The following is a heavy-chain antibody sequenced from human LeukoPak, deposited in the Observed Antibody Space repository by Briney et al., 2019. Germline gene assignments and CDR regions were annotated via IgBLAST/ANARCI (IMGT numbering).Heavy chain of an antibody. CDR1: GFTFSTYW. V-gene: IGHV3-74*01. Sequence: PGGSLRLSCAASGFTFSTYWMHWVRQIPGKGLVWVLRIYRDGTSTHYADSVRGRFSISRDNAQDTLYLQMNSLRAEDTAVYYCAREQEAAGNWFFDRWGRGTLVSVS. J-gene: IGHJ2*01. D-gene: IGHD6-13*01. CDR2: IYRDGTST. CDR3: AREQEAAGNWFFDR.